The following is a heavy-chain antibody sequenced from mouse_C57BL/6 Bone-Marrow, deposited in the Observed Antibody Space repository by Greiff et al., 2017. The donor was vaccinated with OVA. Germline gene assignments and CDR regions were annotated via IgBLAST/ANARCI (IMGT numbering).Heavy chain of an antibody. CDR2: IYPGDGDT. CDR1: GYAFSSYW. V-gene: IGHV1-80*01. CDR3: ASGITTVVDYFDY. D-gene: IGHD1-1*01. J-gene: IGHJ2*01. Sequence: VQLQQSGAELVKPGASVKISCKASGYAFSSYWMNWVKQRPGKGLEWIGQIYPGDGDTNYNGKFKGKATLTADKSSSTAYMQLSSLTSEDSAVYYCASGITTVVDYFDYWGQGTTLTVSS.